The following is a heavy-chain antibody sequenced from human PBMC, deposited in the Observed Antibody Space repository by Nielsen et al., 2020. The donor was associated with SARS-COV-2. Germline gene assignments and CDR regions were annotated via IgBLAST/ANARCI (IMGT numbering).Heavy chain of an antibody. CDR3: ATAPPVVGYDSSGQPNYYSGMDV. D-gene: IGHD3-22*01. J-gene: IGHJ6*02. Sequence: ASVKVSCKVSGYTLTELSMHWVRQAPGKGLEWMGGFDPEDGETIYAQKFQGRVTMTEDTSTDTAYMELSSLRSEDTAVYYCATAPPVVGYDSSGQPNYYSGMDVWAKGPRSPSP. CDR2: FDPEDGET. CDR1: GYTLTELS. V-gene: IGHV1-24*01.